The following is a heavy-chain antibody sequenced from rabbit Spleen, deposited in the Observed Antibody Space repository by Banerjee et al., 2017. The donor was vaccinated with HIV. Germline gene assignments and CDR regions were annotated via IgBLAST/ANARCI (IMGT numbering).Heavy chain of an antibody. CDR3: ARDSGTSFSTYGMDL. J-gene: IGHJ6*01. D-gene: IGHD8-1*01. V-gene: IGHV1S45*01. CDR2: INTATGKP. Sequence: QEQLEESGGGLVKPEGSLTLTCKASGFSFSDSDVMCWVRQAPGKGLEWIACINTATGKPVYASWAKGRFTISKTSSTTVTLQMTSLTAADTATYFCARDSGTSFSTYGMDLWGQGTLVTVS. CDR1: GFSFSDSDV.